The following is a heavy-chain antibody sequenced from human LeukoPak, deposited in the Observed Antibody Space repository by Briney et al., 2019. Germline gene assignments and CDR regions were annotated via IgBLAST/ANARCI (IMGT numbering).Heavy chain of an antibody. J-gene: IGHJ4*02. CDR2: ISSSSSTI. Sequence: GGSLRLSCAASGFTFSSYSMNWVRQAPGKGLEWVSYISSSSSTIYYADSVKGRFTISRDNAKNSLYLQMNSLRAEDTAVYYCARDFGYYGSGTSYYFDYWGQGTLVTVSS. D-gene: IGHD3-10*01. V-gene: IGHV3-48*01. CDR1: GFTFSSYS. CDR3: ARDFGYYGSGTSYYFDY.